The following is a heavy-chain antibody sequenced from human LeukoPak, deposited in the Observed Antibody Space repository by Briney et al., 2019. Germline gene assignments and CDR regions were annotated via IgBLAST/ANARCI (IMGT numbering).Heavy chain of an antibody. V-gene: IGHV3-30*03. CDR3: ARDVGDYYDSSGHLDY. CDR1: GFTFSSYG. CDR2: ISYDGSNK. D-gene: IGHD3-22*01. J-gene: IGHJ4*02. Sequence: PGGSLRLSCAASGFTFSSYGMHWVRQAPGKGLEWVAVISYDGSNKYYADSVKGRFTISRDNAKNSLYLQMNSLRDEDTAVYYCARDVGDYYDSSGHLDYWGQGTLVTVSS.